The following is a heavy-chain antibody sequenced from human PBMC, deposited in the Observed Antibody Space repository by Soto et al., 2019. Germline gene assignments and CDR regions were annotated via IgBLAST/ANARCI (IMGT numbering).Heavy chain of an antibody. Sequence: PSETLSLTCIVSGGSVNSNGHYWGWIRQPPGKGLEWIGSIDNNGVTNYNSSLKSRVTISRDTSKNQFSLRLTSVTAADTAVYYCGKILVGATGHTDADSWGPGTLVTFSS. V-gene: IGHV4-39*01. CDR2: IDNNGVT. J-gene: IGHJ4*02. D-gene: IGHD2-15*01. CDR3: GKILVGATGHTDADS. CDR1: GGSVNSNGHY.